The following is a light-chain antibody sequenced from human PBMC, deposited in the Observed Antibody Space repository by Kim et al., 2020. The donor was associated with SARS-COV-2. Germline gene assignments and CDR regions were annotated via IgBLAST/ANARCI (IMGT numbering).Light chain of an antibody. CDR3: QQYDTYWT. J-gene: IGKJ1*01. CDR1: QSTTSW. V-gene: IGKV1-5*03. Sequence: DIQMTQSPSTLSASVGDRVTITCRASQSTTSWLAWYQQRPGKAPKLLIYKASTLESGVPSRFSGSGSGTEFTLTITGLQPDDFATYYCQQYDTYWTFGQGTKVDIK. CDR2: KAS.